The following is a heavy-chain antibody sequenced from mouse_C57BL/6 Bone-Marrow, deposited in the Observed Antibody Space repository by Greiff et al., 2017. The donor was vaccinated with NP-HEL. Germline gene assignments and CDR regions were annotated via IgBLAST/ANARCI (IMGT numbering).Heavy chain of an antibody. CDR3: ARGDWGGHYYTMDY. J-gene: IGHJ4*01. CDR1: GFTFSDYG. CDR2: ISSGSSTI. Sequence: EVQGVESGGGLVKPGGSLKLSCAASGFTFSDYGMHWVRQAPEKGLEWVAYISSGSSTIYYADTVKGRFTISRDNAKNTLFLQMTSLRSEDTAMYYCARGDWGGHYYTMDYWGQGTSVTVSS. V-gene: IGHV5-17*01. D-gene: IGHD4-1*01.